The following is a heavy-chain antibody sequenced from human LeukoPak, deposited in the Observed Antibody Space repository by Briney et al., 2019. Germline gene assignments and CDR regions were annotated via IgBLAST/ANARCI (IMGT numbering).Heavy chain of an antibody. CDR2: NSYSGST. Sequence: NASETLSLTCTVSGVSITTHYWSWIRQPPGKGLEWLGYNSYSGSTNYNPSLKSRVTISMDPSKSQFSLKLNSVTAADTAVYYCARGERPGCDFWGLGTLVTVSS. CDR1: GVSITTHY. V-gene: IGHV4-59*11. CDR3: ARGERPGCDF. D-gene: IGHD3-16*01. J-gene: IGHJ4*02.